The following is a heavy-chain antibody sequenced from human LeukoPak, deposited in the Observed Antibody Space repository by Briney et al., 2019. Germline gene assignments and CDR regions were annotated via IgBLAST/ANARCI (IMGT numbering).Heavy chain of an antibody. D-gene: IGHD2-2*01. V-gene: IGHV1-2*06. CDR2: INPNSGGT. Sequence: ASVKVSCKTSGYTFIGYYMHWVRQAPGQGLEWMGRINPNSGGTNYAQKFQGRVTMTRDTSISTAYMELSRLRSDDTAVYYCARGWGYCSSTSCDYYFDYWGQGTLVTVSS. CDR1: GYTFIGYY. J-gene: IGHJ4*02. CDR3: ARGWGYCSSTSCDYYFDY.